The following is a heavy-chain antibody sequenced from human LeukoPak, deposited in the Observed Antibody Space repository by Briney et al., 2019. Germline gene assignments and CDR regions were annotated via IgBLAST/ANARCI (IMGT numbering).Heavy chain of an antibody. CDR3: ARGVSYYDSSGYYNEYFQH. Sequence: PSETLSLSCTVSGGSISSSRYYWGWIRQPPGKGLEWIGRIDKSGSTSYNPSHRSRVTISVDTSKDQFSLNLSSVTAADTAVYYCARGVSYYDSSGYYNEYFQHWGQGTLVTVSS. CDR1: GGSISSSRYY. D-gene: IGHD3-22*01. V-gene: IGHV4-39*01. CDR2: IDKSGST. J-gene: IGHJ1*01.